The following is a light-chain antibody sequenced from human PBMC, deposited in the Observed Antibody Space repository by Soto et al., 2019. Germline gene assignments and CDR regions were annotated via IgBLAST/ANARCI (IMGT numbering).Light chain of an antibody. CDR2: AAS. J-gene: IGKJ1*01. Sequence: EIQMTKSPSSVSASVGDSATLTCRASQGISQYLAWYQQKPGKVPKLLIYAASTLQSGVPSRFSGSGSGTDFTLTISSLQPEDVATYYCQKYNSAPWTFGQGTKLDI. V-gene: IGKV1-27*01. CDR1: QGISQY. CDR3: QKYNSAPWT.